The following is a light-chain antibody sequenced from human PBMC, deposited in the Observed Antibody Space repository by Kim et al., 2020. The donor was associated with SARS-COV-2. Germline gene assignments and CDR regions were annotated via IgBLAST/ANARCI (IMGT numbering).Light chain of an antibody. CDR1: KLGDKY. CDR3: QAWDSSNHNYV. CDR2: QDN. Sequence: SYELTQPPSVSVSPGQTASITCSGYKLGDKYVSWYQQKPGQSPAVVIYQDNQRPSGIPERFSGSNSGNTATLTISGTQAMDEADYYCQAWDSSNHNYV. J-gene: IGLJ1*01. V-gene: IGLV3-1*01.